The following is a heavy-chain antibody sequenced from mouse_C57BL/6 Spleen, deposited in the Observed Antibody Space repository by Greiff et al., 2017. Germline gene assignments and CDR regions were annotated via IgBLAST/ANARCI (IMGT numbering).Heavy chain of an antibody. CDR2: IDPNSGGT. V-gene: IGHV1-72*01. J-gene: IGHJ4*01. CDR1: GYTFTSYW. Sequence: QVQLQQPGAELVKPGASVKLSCKASGYTFTSYWMHWVKQRPGRGLEWIGRIDPNSGGTKYNEKFKSKATLTVDKPSSTAYPQLSSLTSEDSAVYYCARYYGSIYYAMDYWGPGTSVTVSS. D-gene: IGHD1-1*01. CDR3: ARYYGSIYYAMDY.